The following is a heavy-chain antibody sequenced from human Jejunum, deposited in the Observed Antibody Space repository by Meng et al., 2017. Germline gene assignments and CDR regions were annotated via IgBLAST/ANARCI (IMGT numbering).Heavy chain of an antibody. CDR2: TLYRSKWYY. Sequence: SQTLSLTCDISGDSVSSNSVAWNSIRQSPSRGLEWLGRTLYRSKWYYEYAVSVKSRISVNPDTSKNQFSLQLNSVTPEDTAVYYCARGDHYAFDIWGQGTMVTVSS. CDR1: GDSVSSNSVA. CDR3: ARGDHYAFDI. D-gene: IGHD2-21*02. V-gene: IGHV6-1*01. J-gene: IGHJ3*02.